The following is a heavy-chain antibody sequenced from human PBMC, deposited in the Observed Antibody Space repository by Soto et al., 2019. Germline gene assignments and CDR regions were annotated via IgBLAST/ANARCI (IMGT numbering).Heavy chain of an antibody. CDR1: GGSISSGDYY. Sequence: PSETLSLTCTVSGGSISSGDYYWSWIRQPPGKGLEWIGYIYYSGSTYYNPSLKSRVTISVDTSKNQFSQKLSSVTAADTAVYYCARYWKDFWSGYAHWGLFDPWGQGTLVTVSS. CDR3: ARYWKDFWSGYAHWGLFDP. CDR2: IYYSGST. V-gene: IGHV4-30-4*01. D-gene: IGHD3-3*01. J-gene: IGHJ5*02.